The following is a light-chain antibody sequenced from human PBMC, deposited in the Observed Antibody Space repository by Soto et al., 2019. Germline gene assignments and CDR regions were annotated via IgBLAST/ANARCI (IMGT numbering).Light chain of an antibody. CDR2: DAS. CDR1: QSVSSY. Sequence: EIVLTQSPATLSLSPGERATLSCRASQSVSSYLAWYQQKPGQAPRLLIYDASNRATGIPARFSGSGSGTDFTLTISSLEPEDFAVYYCQQRRHSPPITFGQGTRPEIK. J-gene: IGKJ5*01. V-gene: IGKV3-11*01. CDR3: QQRRHSPPIT.